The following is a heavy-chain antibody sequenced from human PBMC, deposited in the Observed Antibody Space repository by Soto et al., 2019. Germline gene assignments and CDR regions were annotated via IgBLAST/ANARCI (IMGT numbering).Heavy chain of an antibody. CDR1: GYTFISYA. CDR3: VRGLLWFGELSPPSD. V-gene: IGHV1-3*01. D-gene: IGHD3-10*01. Sequence: QAQLVQSGAEVKKPGASVKVSCWTSGYTFISYAIHWVRQAPVQRLEWMGWINAGNGNTKYAQNFQGRLTISRDTSASTDYMELSSLRSEDTALYYCVRGLLWFGELSPPSDWGQGTLVTVSS. J-gene: IGHJ4*02. CDR2: INAGNGNT.